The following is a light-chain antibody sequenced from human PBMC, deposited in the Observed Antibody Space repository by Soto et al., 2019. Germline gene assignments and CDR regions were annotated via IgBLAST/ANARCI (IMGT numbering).Light chain of an antibody. V-gene: IGKV3-11*01. CDR2: DAS. J-gene: IGKJ2*01. CDR1: QSVSTY. CDR3: QQRSNWPPMYT. Sequence: EIVLTQSPATLSLFPGERATLSCRASQSVSTYLAWYQLKPGQAPRLLIYDASNRATGIPVRFSGSGSGTDFTLTIRSLETEDVAVYYCQQRSNWPPMYTVGQGTKLEIK.